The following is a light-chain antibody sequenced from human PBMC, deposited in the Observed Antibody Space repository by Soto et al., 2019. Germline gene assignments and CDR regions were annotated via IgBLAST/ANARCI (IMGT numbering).Light chain of an antibody. Sequence: EVVMTQSPATLSLSPGERATRSCRASQSVRSNLAWYQQKPGQAPRLLMYGASTRATSIPARFGGSGSGTEFTLTISSLQSEDFAVYYCQQYNNWPGTFGQGTRVEIK. J-gene: IGKJ1*01. CDR2: GAS. CDR1: QSVRSN. V-gene: IGKV3-15*01. CDR3: QQYNNWPGT.